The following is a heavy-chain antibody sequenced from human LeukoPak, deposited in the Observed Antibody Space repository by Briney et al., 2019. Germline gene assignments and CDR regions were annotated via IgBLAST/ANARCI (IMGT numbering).Heavy chain of an antibody. CDR3: ARALYDDYVWGSYRYFDY. D-gene: IGHD3-16*02. CDR1: GGSISSYY. V-gene: IGHV4-59*01. Sequence: SETLSLTCTVSGGSISSYYWSWIRQPPAKGLEWIGYIYYSGSTNYNPSLKSRVTISVDTSKNQFSLKLSSVTAADTAVYYCARALYDDYVWGSYRYFDYWGQGTLVTVSS. CDR2: IYYSGST. J-gene: IGHJ4*02.